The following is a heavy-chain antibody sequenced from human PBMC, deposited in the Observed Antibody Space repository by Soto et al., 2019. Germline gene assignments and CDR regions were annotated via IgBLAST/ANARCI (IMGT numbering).Heavy chain of an antibody. J-gene: IGHJ4*02. CDR2: ITSSGGAT. CDR3: ARGGCKTSCYIGF. V-gene: IGHV3-48*03. CDR1: GFGFSNYE. Sequence: QPWGSLRLSCAASGFGFSNYEMNWVRQAPGKGLEWVSYITSSGGATMYADSVKGRFTISRDNAKDSLYLQMNSLRVEDTAVYYCARGGCKTSCYIGFWGQGALVTVSS. D-gene: IGHD2-2*02.